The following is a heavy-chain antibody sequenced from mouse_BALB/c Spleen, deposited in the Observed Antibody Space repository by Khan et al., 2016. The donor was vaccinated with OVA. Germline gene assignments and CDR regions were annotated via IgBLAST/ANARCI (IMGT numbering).Heavy chain of an antibody. V-gene: IGHV5-9-1*01. CDR1: GFTFSSFV. D-gene: IGHD2-1*01. Sequence: EVELVESGGGLVKPGGSLKLSCAASGFTFSSFVMSWVRQTPEKRLEWVATISSAGTYTYYPDSVKGRFTISRDNAKKTLYLQMNSLRSEDTAMYYCANGNYGWFAYWGQGTLVTVSA. CDR2: ISSAGTYT. J-gene: IGHJ3*01. CDR3: ANGNYGWFAY.